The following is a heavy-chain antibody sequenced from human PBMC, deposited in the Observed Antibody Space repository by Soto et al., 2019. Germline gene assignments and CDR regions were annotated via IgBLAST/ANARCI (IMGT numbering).Heavy chain of an antibody. V-gene: IGHV1-3*05. D-gene: IGHD6-13*01. J-gene: IGHJ5*02. CDR3: ARDGIAAAGTSWFDP. CDR1: GYTFTSHA. CDR2: INAGNGNT. Sequence: QVQLVQSGAEEKKPGASVKVSCKASGYTFTSHAMHWVRQAPGQRLEWMGWINAGNGNTKYSQKFQGRVTITTDTSASTAYMELSSLRSECTAVYYCARDGIAAAGTSWFDPWGQGTLVTVSS.